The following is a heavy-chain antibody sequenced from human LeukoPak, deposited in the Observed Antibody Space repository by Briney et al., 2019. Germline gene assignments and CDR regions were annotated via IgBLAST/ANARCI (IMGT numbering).Heavy chain of an antibody. CDR3: AIRYYYGSGSPPNKFIRKKNYDKENWFDP. V-gene: IGHV1-24*01. J-gene: IGHJ5*02. CDR1: GYTLTELS. D-gene: IGHD3-10*01. CDR2: FDPEDSGT. Sequence: ASVKVSCRVSGYTLTELSMHWVRQAPGKGLQWMGGFDPEDSGTIYARKFQVRVTMTEDTSTDTAYMELSSLRSEDTAVYYCAIRYYYGSGSPPNKFIRKKNYDKENWFDPWGQGTLVTVSS.